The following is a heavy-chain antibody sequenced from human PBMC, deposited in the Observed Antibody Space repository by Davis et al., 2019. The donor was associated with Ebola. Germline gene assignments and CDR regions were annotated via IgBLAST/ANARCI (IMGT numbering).Heavy chain of an antibody. Sequence: GESLKISCAASGFTFSSYAISWVREAPGKGLEWVSAISGSGGSTYYADSVKGRFTISRDNSKNTLYLQMNSLRAEDTAVYYCAKEGSWNPYWYFDLWGQGTLVAVSS. CDR2: ISGSGGST. CDR1: GFTFSSYA. CDR3: AKEGSWNPYWYFDL. V-gene: IGHV3-23*01. J-gene: IGHJ2*01. D-gene: IGHD1-1*01.